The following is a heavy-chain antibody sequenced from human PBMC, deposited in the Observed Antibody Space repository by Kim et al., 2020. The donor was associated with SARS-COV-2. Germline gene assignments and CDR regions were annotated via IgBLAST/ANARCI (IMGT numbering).Heavy chain of an antibody. V-gene: IGHV3-33*01. CDR3: ARVDTAMVGFDY. J-gene: IGHJ4*02. Sequence: CYADSVTGRFTISRANSKNTLYLQMNSLRAEDTAVYYCARVDTAMVGFDYWGQGTLVTVSS. D-gene: IGHD5-18*01.